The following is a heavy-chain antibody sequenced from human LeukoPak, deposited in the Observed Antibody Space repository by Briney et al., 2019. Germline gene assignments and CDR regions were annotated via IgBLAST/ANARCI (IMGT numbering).Heavy chain of an antibody. CDR2: ISAYNGNT. V-gene: IGHV1-18*01. Sequence: ASVTVSCTASGYTFTSYGISWVRQAPGQGLEWMGWISAYNGNTNYAQKLQGRVTMTADTSTSTAYMELRSLRSDDTAVYYCARVPYYDILTGYYKWYFDYWGQGTLVTVSS. J-gene: IGHJ4*02. CDR3: ARVPYYDILTGYYKWYFDY. D-gene: IGHD3-9*01. CDR1: GYTFTSYG.